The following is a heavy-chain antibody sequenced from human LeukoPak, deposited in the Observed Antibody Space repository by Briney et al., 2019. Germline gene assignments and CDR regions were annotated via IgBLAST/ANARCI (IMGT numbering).Heavy chain of an antibody. D-gene: IGHD3-16*01. J-gene: IGHJ4*02. CDR3: ARVIGSYGDSAY. Sequence: QTGGSLRLSCTASGFKFSSFSMNWARQAPGKGLEWLSYISSTSSAIYYADSVKGRFTISRDNAKNSLYLQMDSLRAEDTAIYYCARVIGSYGDSAYWGQGTLVTVSS. CDR1: GFKFSSFS. CDR2: ISSTSSAI. V-gene: IGHV3-48*04.